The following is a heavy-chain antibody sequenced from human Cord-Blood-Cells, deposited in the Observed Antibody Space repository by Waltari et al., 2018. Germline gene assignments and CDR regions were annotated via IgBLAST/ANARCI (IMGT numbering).Heavy chain of an antibody. V-gene: IGHV2-5*01. Sequence: QITLKESGPTLVKPTQNLTLTCTFSGFSLSTSGVGVGWIRQPPGKALEWLALIYWNDDKRYSPSLKSRLTITKDTSKNQVVLTMTNMDPVDTATYYCAHSGASYYDSSGYYAFDIWGQGTMVTVSS. CDR3: AHSGASYYDSSGYYAFDI. CDR1: GFSLSTSGVG. J-gene: IGHJ3*02. CDR2: IYWNDDK. D-gene: IGHD3-22*01.